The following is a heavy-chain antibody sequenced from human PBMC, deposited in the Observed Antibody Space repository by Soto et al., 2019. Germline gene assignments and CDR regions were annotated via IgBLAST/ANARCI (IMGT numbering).Heavy chain of an antibody. CDR1: GFTFSSYD. Sequence: EVQLVESGGGLVQPGGSLRLSCAASGFTFSSYDMHWVRQATGKGLEWVSVIGTAGDTYYPGSVKGRFTISRENAKNSLYLQMNSLRAGDTAVYSCARGITMVRGVIIDYFDYWGQGTLVTVSS. J-gene: IGHJ4*02. CDR3: ARGITMVRGVIIDYFDY. V-gene: IGHV3-13*04. CDR2: IGTAGDT. D-gene: IGHD3-10*01.